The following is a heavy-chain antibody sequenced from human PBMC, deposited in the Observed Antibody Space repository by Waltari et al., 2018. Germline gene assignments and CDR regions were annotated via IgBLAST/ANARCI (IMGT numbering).Heavy chain of an antibody. CDR1: GFSLSTSGVG. CDR2: VCWDDAK. D-gene: IGHD5-12*01. Sequence: STLNESGLPLVKPTQTLTLTCTFSGFSLSTSGVGVGWIRHPPGQDLDSLAFVCWDDAKRYSPSLKSRLTITKDTSKNQVVLTTTNMDPVDAATNYCAHRLPRGYSGYNYDAFDIWGQGTMVTVAS. J-gene: IGHJ3*02. CDR3: AHRLPRGYSGYNYDAFDI. V-gene: IGHV2-5*02.